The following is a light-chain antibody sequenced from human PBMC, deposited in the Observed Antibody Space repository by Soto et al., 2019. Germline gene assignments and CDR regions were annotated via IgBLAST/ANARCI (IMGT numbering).Light chain of an antibody. J-gene: IGLJ3*02. CDR1: SADVDIYNY. CDR3: CSYTGSYTWV. CDR2: DAT. V-gene: IGLV2-11*01. Sequence: QSALTQPRSVSGSPGQSVTISCTGTSADVDIYNYVSWYQQHPEKAPKVLIYDATKRPSGVPDRFSGSRSGNTASLTSSGLQAEDEADYYCCSYTGSYTWVFGGGTKLTVL.